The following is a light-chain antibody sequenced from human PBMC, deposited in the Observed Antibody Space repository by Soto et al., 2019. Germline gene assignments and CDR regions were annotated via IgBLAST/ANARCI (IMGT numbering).Light chain of an antibody. J-gene: IGKJ1*01. CDR2: DSS. CDR1: QNVSDS. CDR3: QQYYKRPRWT. Sequence: VMTQSPATLSASPGDSVALSCKSSQNVSDSLAWYQQKPGQAPRLLIYDSSARASDVPVRFSGGGTGAEFTLTISNLQTEDFAVYICQQYYKRPRWTFGQGTKVDIK. V-gene: IGKV3D-15*01.